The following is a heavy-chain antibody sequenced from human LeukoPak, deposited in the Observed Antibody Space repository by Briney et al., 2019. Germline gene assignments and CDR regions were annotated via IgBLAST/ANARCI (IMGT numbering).Heavy chain of an antibody. CDR3: VKGSSSSWTNFDY. CDR1: GFTFSSFG. J-gene: IGHJ4*02. CDR2: IRYDGNSK. Sequence: GGSLRLSCAASGFTFSSFGMHWVRQTPGKGLEWVAFIRYDGNSKYNADSVKGRFTISRDNSKNTLYLQMNSLRPEDTAVYYCVKGSSSSWTNFDYWGQGTLATVSS. D-gene: IGHD6-13*01. V-gene: IGHV3-30*02.